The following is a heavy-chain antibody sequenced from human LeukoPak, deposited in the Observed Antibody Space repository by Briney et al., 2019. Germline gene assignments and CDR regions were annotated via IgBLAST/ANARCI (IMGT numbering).Heavy chain of an antibody. J-gene: IGHJ4*02. CDR3: ARHKGGHRYGYYDY. CDR1: GVSISSSSYY. V-gene: IGHV4-39*01. Sequence: SETLSLTCTVSGVSISSSSYYWGWIRQPPGKGLEWIGSIYYSGSTYYNPSLKSRVTISVDTSKNQFSLNLSSVTAADTAMYYCARHKGGHRYGYYDYWGQGTLVTVSS. D-gene: IGHD5-18*01. CDR2: IYYSGST.